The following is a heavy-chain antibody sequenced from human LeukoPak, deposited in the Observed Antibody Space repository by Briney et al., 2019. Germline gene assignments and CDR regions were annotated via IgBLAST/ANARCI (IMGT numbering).Heavy chain of an antibody. Sequence: GGSLRLSCAGSGFTFANYAMSWVRQAPGKGLEWVSYISSSGSTIYYADSVKGRFTISRDNAKNSLYLQMNSLRAEDTAVYYCARWPRDGGIVGATEENAFDIWGQGTMVTVSS. CDR2: ISSSGSTI. CDR3: ARWPRDGGIVGATEENAFDI. CDR1: GFTFANYA. J-gene: IGHJ3*02. D-gene: IGHD1-26*01. V-gene: IGHV3-11*01.